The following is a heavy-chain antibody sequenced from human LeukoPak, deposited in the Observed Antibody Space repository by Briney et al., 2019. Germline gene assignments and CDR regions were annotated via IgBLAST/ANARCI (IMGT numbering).Heavy chain of an antibody. CDR1: GGSFSGYY. J-gene: IGHJ4*02. CDR2: INHNGST. V-gene: IGHV4-34*01. Sequence: PSETLSLTCAVYGGSFSGYYWSWIRQPPGKGLEWIGEINHNGSTNYNPSLKSRVTISVATSKNQFSLKLSSVTAADTAVYYCARASGYYDFWSGYYWSSYFDYWGQGTLVTVSS. D-gene: IGHD3-3*01. CDR3: ARASGYYDFWSGYYWSSYFDY.